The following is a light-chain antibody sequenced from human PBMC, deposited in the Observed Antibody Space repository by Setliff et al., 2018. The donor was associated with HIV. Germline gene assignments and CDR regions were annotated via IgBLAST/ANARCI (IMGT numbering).Light chain of an antibody. CDR2: YDN. Sequence: SYELTQPPSVSVAPEKTARITCGGNDIGSKSVHWYLQKAGQAPVVVIYYDNYRPSGIPERFSGSNSGNTATLTISMVEAGDEADYYCQVWDSSSESVIFGGGTKVTVL. CDR1: DIGSKS. V-gene: IGLV3-21*04. CDR3: QVWDSSSESVI. J-gene: IGLJ2*01.